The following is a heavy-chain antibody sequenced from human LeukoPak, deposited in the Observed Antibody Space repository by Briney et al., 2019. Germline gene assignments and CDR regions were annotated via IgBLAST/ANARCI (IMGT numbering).Heavy chain of an antibody. CDR1: GGSISSGDYY. V-gene: IGHV4-30-4*08. D-gene: IGHD1/OR15-1a*01. J-gene: IGHJ4*02. CDR2: IYYSGST. Sequence: PSETLSLTCTVSGGSISSGDYYWSWIRQPPGKGLEWIGYIYYSGSTYYNPSLKSRVTISVDTSKNQFSLKLSSVTAADTAVYYCARALDRNRAGDYFDYWGQGTLVTVSS. CDR3: ARALDRNRAGDYFDY.